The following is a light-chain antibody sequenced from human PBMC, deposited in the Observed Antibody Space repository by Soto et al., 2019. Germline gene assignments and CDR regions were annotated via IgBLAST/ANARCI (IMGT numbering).Light chain of an antibody. CDR3: TSYAGGNSFDV. CDR1: SSDVGGYNY. J-gene: IGLJ1*01. CDR2: EVS. Sequence: QSALTQPPSASGSPGQSVTISCTGTSSDVGGYNYVSWYQQHPGKAPKLMIYEVSKRPSGVPDRFSGSKSGNTASLTVSGLQAEDEADYYCTSYAGGNSFDVFGTGTKVTVL. V-gene: IGLV2-8*01.